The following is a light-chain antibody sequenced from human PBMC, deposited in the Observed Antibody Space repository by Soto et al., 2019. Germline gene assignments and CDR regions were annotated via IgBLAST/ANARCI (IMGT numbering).Light chain of an antibody. J-gene: IGLJ1*01. CDR2: EDN. CDR1: SSGVGSYSL. Sequence: QSALTQPASVSGSPGQSITISCTGISSGVGSYSLVSWYQQHPGEAPKAMIYEDNKRPSGVSDRFSGSKSGNTASLTISGLQAEDEADYYCLSYSGSYVFGTGTQLTVL. V-gene: IGLV2-23*01. CDR3: LSYSGSYV.